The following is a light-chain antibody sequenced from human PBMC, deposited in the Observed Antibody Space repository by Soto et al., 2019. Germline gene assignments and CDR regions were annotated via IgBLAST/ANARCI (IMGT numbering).Light chain of an antibody. J-gene: IGLJ1*01. CDR3: SSYTNINTRACV. Sequence: QSVLTQPASVSGSPGQSITISCTGTSSDIGFYNYVSWYQQYAGQAPKLIIYEVTDRPSGVSNRFSGSKSGNTASLTISGLQAEDEAEYYCSSYTNINTRACVFGTGTKLTVL. V-gene: IGLV2-14*01. CDR2: EVT. CDR1: SSDIGFYNY.